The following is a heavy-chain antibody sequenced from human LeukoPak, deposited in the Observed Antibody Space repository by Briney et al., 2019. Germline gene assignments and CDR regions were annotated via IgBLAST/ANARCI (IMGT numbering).Heavy chain of an antibody. CDR3: AKGRTGYSYGYGIDY. J-gene: IGHJ4*02. V-gene: IGHV3-23*01. D-gene: IGHD5-18*01. CDR1: AFTFSTYA. CDR2: ISGSDGST. Sequence: GGSLRLSCAASAFTFSTYAMTWVRQAPGKGLEWVSAISGSDGSTYYANSVKGRFTISRDNSKNTLYLQMNSLRAEDTAVHYCAKGRTGYSYGYGIDYWGQGTLVTVSS.